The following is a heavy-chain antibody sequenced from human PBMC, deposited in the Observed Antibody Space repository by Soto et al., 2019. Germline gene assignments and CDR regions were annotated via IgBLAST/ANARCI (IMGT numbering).Heavy chain of an antibody. CDR1: GGSINCYY. D-gene: IGHD6-19*01. Sequence: SATLSIICTVSGGSINCYYWSWIRQPPGKGLEWIGYIYYSGSTNYNPSLKSRATISVDTSKNQFTLKLSSVTAADTAVYYCARVPSQWPAGYAFDIRGQGTIVT. CDR2: IYYSGST. CDR3: ARVPSQWPAGYAFDI. V-gene: IGHV4-59*01. J-gene: IGHJ3*02.